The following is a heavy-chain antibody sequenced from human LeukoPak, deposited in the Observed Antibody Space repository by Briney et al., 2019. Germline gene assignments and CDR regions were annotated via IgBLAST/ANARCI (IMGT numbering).Heavy chain of an antibody. V-gene: IGHV3-23*01. CDR1: GFTFTTYA. CDR3: AKGDCSSTSCYGYYMKV. CDR2: IGTSGGNT. D-gene: IGHD2-2*01. Sequence: GGSLRLSCAASGFTFTTYAMTWVRQAPGRGLEWVSTIGTSGGNTNYADSVKGRFTISRDNSKNALYLQMSSLRAEDTAVYYCAKGDCSSTSCYGYYMKVWGKGTTVTVSS. J-gene: IGHJ6*03.